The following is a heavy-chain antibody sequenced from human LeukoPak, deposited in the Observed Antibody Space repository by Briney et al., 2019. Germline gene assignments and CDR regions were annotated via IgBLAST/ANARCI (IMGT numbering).Heavy chain of an antibody. CDR3: ASPADYDSSTFD. Sequence: GGSLRLSCAASGFTFSSYSMNWVRQAPGKGLEWVSSISISSSYIYYADSVKGRFTISRDNAKNSLYLQMNSLRAEDTAVYYCASPADYDSSTFDIGAKGQWSPSLQ. J-gene: IGHJ3*02. CDR1: GFTFSSYS. V-gene: IGHV3-21*01. CDR2: ISISSSYI. D-gene: IGHD3-22*01.